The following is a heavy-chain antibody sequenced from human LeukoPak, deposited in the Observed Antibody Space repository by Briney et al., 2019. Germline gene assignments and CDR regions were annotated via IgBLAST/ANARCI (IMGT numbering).Heavy chain of an antibody. CDR1: GFTFSSYS. D-gene: IGHD6-19*01. J-gene: IGHJ5*02. V-gene: IGHV3-21*01. CDR3: ARGALEDSSGWFDP. Sequence: PGGSLRLSCAASGFTFSSYSMNWVRQAPGKGLEWVSSISSSSSYIYYADSVKGRFTISRDNAKNSLYLQMNSLRAEDTAVYYCARGALEDSSGWFDPWGQGTLVTVSS. CDR2: ISSSSSYI.